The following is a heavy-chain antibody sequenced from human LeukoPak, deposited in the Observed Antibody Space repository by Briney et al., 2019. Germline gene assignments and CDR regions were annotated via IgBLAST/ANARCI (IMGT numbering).Heavy chain of an antibody. CDR1: GFTFSSYE. J-gene: IGHJ4*02. V-gene: IGHV3-48*03. CDR3: ARDVGSGILN. D-gene: IGHD3-10*01. CDR2: ISSSGSTI. Sequence: GGSLRLSCAASGFTFSSYEMNWVRQAPGKGLEWVPYISSSGSTIYYADSVKGRFTISRDNAKNSLYLQMNSLRAEDTAVYYCARDVGSGILNWDQGTLVTVSS.